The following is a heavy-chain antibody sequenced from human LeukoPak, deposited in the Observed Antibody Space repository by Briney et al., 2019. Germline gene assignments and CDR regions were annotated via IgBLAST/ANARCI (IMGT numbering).Heavy chain of an antibody. J-gene: IGHJ6*03. D-gene: IGHD3-3*01. CDR3: ARDVVPSAYDFWSGGYYYMDV. Sequence: SETLSLTCTVSGGSISSYYWSWIRQPPGKGLEWIGYVSHSGSTNYNPSLKSRVTISLDTSNNQFSLKLTSVTAADTAVYYCARDVVPSAYDFWSGGYYYMDVWGKGTTVTVSS. CDR1: GGSISSYY. V-gene: IGHV4-59*01. CDR2: VSHSGST.